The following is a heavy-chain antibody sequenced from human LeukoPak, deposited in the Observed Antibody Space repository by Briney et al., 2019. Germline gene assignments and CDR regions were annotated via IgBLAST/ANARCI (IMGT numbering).Heavy chain of an antibody. CDR2: IYYSGST. J-gene: IGHJ3*01. CDR3: ARQTTTVVASV. CDR1: GGSISTINYY. D-gene: IGHD4-23*01. V-gene: IGHV4-39*07. Sequence: SETLSLTCIVSGGSISTINYYWGWIRQPPGKGLEWIGTIYYSGSTYHNPSLKSRVTISVDTSKNQFSLKLSSVTAADTAVYYCARQTTTVVASVWGQGTMVTVSS.